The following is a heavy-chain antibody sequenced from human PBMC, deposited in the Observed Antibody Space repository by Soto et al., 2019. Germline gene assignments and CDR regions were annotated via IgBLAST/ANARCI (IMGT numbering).Heavy chain of an antibody. CDR1: GGSISSYY. Sequence: PSETLSLTCTVSGGSISSYYWSWIRQHPGKGLEWIGYIYYSGSTYYNPSLKSRVTISVDTSKNQFSLKLSSETAADTAVYYCARAGNGSWNRGRVSAFDIWGQGTMVTVSS. D-gene: IGHD1-26*01. V-gene: IGHV4-59*06. J-gene: IGHJ3*02. CDR2: IYYSGST. CDR3: ARAGNGSWNRGRVSAFDI.